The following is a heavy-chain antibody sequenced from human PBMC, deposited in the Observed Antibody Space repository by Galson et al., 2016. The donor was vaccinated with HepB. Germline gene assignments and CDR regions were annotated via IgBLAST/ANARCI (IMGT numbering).Heavy chain of an antibody. V-gene: IGHV3-74*01. CDR3: AKGTKHNWNYGIDF. D-gene: IGHD1-7*01. CDR1: GFILSNNW. J-gene: IGHJ4*02. CDR2: VNEDGSRV. Sequence: SLRLSCAASGFILSNNWMHWVRQAPGKGLVWVARVNEDGSRVDHADSVRGRFSISRDIAKNTLYLQMNSLRADDTAVYYCAKGTKHNWNYGIDFWGQGTLVTVSS.